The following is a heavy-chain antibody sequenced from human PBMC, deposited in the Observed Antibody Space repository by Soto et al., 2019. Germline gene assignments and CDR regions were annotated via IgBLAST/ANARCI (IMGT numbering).Heavy chain of an antibody. J-gene: IGHJ4*02. CDR3: ASLRFLEWLPDY. CDR1: GFTFSSYS. V-gene: IGHV3-21*01. CDR2: ISSSSSYI. D-gene: IGHD3-3*01. Sequence: EVQLVASGGGLVKPGGSLRLSCAASGFTFSSYSMNWVRQAPGKGLEWVSSISSSSSYIYYADSVKGRFTISRDNAKNSLYLQMNSLRAEDTAVYYCASLRFLEWLPDYWGQGTLVTVSS.